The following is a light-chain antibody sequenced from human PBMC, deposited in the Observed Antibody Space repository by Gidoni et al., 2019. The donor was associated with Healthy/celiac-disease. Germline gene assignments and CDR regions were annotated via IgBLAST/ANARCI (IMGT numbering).Light chain of an antibody. CDR2: GAS. V-gene: IGKV3-15*01. CDR3: QQYNNWPKWT. J-gene: IGKJ1*01. Sequence: EIVMTQSPATLSVSPWERSTLSCRASQSVSSNLAWYQQKPGQAPRLLIYGASTRATGIPARFSGSGSGTEFTLTISSLQSEDFAVYYCQQYNNWPKWTFXXXTKVEIK. CDR1: QSVSSN.